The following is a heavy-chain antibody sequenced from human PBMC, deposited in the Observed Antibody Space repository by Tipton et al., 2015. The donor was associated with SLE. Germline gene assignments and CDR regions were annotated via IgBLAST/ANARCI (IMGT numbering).Heavy chain of an antibody. D-gene: IGHD6-13*01. V-gene: IGHV3-30-3*02. CDR3: AKPIAAAVNY. CDR1: GFTFSSYA. Sequence: RSLRLSCAASGFTFSSYAMHWVRQAPGKGLEWVAVISYDGSNKYYADSVKGRFTISRDNSKNTLYLQMNSLRAEDTAVYYCAKPIAAAVNYWGQGTLVTVSS. J-gene: IGHJ4*02. CDR2: ISYDGSNK.